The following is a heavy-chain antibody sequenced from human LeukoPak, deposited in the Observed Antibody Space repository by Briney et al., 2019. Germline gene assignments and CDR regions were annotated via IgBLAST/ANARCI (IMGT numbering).Heavy chain of an antibody. V-gene: IGHV3-11*01. J-gene: IGHJ3*02. CDR1: GFTFSDYY. CDR3: ARDGSRGAFDI. Sequence: GGSLRLSCAASGFTFSDYYASWIRQPPGKGLEWVSYISGSGTTIYYADSVEGRFTISRDNAKNSVYLQMNSLRGEDTAVYFCARDGSRGAFDIWGQGTMVSVSS. D-gene: IGHD6-25*01. CDR2: ISGSGTTI.